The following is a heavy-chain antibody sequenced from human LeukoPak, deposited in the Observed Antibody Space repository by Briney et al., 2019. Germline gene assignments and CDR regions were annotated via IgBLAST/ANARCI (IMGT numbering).Heavy chain of an antibody. D-gene: IGHD4-17*01. CDR1: GGSISSYY. V-gene: IGHV4-59*08. J-gene: IGHJ4*02. CDR2: IYYSGST. CDR3: ARHENGDYVDY. Sequence: SETLSLTCTVSGGSISSYYWSWIRQPPGKGLEWIGYIYYSGSTNYNPSLKSRVTISVDTSKNQFSLKLSSVTAADTAVYYCARHENGDYVDYWGQGTLVTVS.